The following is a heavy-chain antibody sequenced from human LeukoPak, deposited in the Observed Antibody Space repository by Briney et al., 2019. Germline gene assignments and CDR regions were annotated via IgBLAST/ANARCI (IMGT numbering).Heavy chain of an antibody. D-gene: IGHD2-2*01. J-gene: IGHJ6*03. Sequence: SVKVSCKASRGTFSSYAISWVRQAPGQGLEWMGGIIPIFGTANYAQKFQGRVTITTDESTSTAYMELSSLRSEDTAVYYCAGLDFKFVVVPAASQSDYCYYYMDVWGKGTTVTVSS. V-gene: IGHV1-69*05. CDR1: RGTFSSYA. CDR2: IIPIFGTA. CDR3: AGLDFKFVVVPAASQSDYCYYYMDV.